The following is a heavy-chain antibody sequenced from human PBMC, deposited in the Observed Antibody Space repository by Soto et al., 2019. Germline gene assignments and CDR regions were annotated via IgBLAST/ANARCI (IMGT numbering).Heavy chain of an antibody. Sequence: SVKVSCEASGGTFSSYAISWVRQAPGQGLEWMGGIIPIFGTANYAQKFQGRVTITADESTSTAYMELSSLRSEDTAVYYCARRGYCSGGSCAPGFYGMDVWGQGTTVTVSS. D-gene: IGHD2-15*01. V-gene: IGHV1-69*13. CDR1: GGTFSSYA. J-gene: IGHJ6*02. CDR3: ARRGYCSGGSCAPGFYGMDV. CDR2: IIPIFGTA.